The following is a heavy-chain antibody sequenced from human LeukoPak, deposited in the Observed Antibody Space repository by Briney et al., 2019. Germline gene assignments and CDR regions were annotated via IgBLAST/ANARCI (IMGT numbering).Heavy chain of an antibody. CDR1: RYSFTTYW. J-gene: IGHJ4*02. V-gene: IGHV5-51*01. Sequence: GEPLKISCKGSRYSFTTYWIGWVRQMPGKGLGWMGIIYPGDSDTRYSPSFQGQVTISVAKSISPAYLQWSSLKASDNAMYYCARSLGTYSSGYYKHHFDYWGQGTLVTVSS. CDR2: IYPGDSDT. D-gene: IGHD3-22*01. CDR3: ARSLGTYSSGYYKHHFDY.